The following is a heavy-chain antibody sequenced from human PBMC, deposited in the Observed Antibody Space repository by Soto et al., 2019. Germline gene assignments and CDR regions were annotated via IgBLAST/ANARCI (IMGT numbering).Heavy chain of an antibody. D-gene: IGHD2-15*01. CDR3: TTDAEGGPDH. CDR2: IKSKTEGGTT. V-gene: IGHV3-15*01. J-gene: IGHJ4*02. Sequence: EVQLVESGGGLVKPGGSLRLSCVVSGFSFSYAWMRWVRQAPGKGLEWVGRIKSKTEGGTTDYAAAVKDRFTISRDDSKDTMYMQMHSVKIEDTAVYYCTTDAEGGPDHWGQGTLVNVST. CDR1: GFSFSYAW.